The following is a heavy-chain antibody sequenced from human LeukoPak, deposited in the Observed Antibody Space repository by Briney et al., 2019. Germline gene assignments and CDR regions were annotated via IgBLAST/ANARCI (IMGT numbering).Heavy chain of an antibody. J-gene: IGHJ4*02. CDR2: ISYSGST. Sequence: PSETLSLTCAVYGGSFSGYYWSWIRQPPGKGLEWIGYISYSGSTKYNPSLKSRVTISVDTSKNQFSLKLSSVTAADTAVYYCARPDYSSGWYNFDYWGQGTLVTVSS. D-gene: IGHD6-19*01. CDR1: GGSFSGYY. V-gene: IGHV4-59*08. CDR3: ARPDYSSGWYNFDY.